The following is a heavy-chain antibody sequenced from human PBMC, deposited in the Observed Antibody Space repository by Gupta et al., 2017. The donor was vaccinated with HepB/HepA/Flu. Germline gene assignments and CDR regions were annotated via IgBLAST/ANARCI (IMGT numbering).Heavy chain of an antibody. D-gene: IGHD3-16*02. V-gene: IGHV3-30*18. Sequence: QVQLVESGGGVVQPGRSLRLSCAASGFTFSSYGRHWVRQAPGKGLEWVAVISYDGSNKYYADSVKGRFTISRDNSKHTLYLQMNSLRAEDTAVYDCAKDTVWSIMITFGGVIHPGDWGQGTLVTGSS. CDR2: ISYDGSNK. CDR1: GFTFSSYG. J-gene: IGHJ4*02. CDR3: AKDTVWSIMITFGGVIHPGD.